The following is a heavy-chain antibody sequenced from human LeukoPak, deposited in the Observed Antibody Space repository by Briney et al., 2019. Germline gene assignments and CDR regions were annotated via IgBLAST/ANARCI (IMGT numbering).Heavy chain of an antibody. Sequence: SETLSLTCTVSGGSISSYYWSWLRQPPGKALEWIGYFYNGGSTNYNPSLKSRVTISGDTSKNQFSLRLDSVTAADTAVYYCARRLVGAAGYFDSWGQGTLVTVSS. D-gene: IGHD1-26*01. CDR2: FYNGGST. CDR1: GGSISSYY. CDR3: ARRLVGAAGYFDS. V-gene: IGHV4-59*08. J-gene: IGHJ4*02.